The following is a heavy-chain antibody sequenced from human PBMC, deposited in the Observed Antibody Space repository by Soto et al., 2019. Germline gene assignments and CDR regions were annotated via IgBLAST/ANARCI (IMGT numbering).Heavy chain of an antibody. V-gene: IGHV1-69*06. D-gene: IGHD3-22*01. CDR3: ARALLSHSNDSGGYDSYFHAMHV. Sequence: SVKVSCKASGGTFSRLDINWVRQAPGQGLEWMGGIIPISETTNYAQIFQGRVSIVADKSTSTAYMELSRPRSEDTAVYYCARALLSHSNDSGGYDSYFHAMHVWGQGTPVTVSS. CDR2: IIPISETT. J-gene: IGHJ6*02. CDR1: GGTFSRLD.